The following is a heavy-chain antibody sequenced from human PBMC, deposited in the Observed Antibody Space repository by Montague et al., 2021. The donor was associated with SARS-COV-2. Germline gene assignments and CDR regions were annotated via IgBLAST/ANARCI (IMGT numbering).Heavy chain of an antibody. J-gene: IGHJ6*02. D-gene: IGHD3-10*01. CDR1: GGSISSGGYY. CDR3: ARDKVYGSGRGPREGRYYYYYYGMDV. V-gene: IGHV4-31*03. Sequence: TLSLTCTVSGGSISSGGYYWSWIRQHPGKGLEWIGYIYYSGSTYYNPSLKSRVTISVDTSKNQFSLKLNSVTAADTAVYYCARDKVYGSGRGPREGRYYYYYYGMDVWGQGTTVTVSS. CDR2: IYYSGST.